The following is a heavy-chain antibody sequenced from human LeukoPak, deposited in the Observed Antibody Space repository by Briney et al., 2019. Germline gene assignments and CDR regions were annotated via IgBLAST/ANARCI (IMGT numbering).Heavy chain of an antibody. D-gene: IGHD2-2*03. J-gene: IGHJ4*02. Sequence: PSETLSLTCAVYGGSFSGYYWSWIRQPPGKGLEWIGKINHSGSTNYNPSLKSRVTISVDTSKNQFSLKLSSVTAADTAVYYCARGGYCSSTSCYYFDYWGQGTLVTVSS. CDR2: INHSGST. V-gene: IGHV4-34*01. CDR3: ARGGYCSSTSCYYFDY. CDR1: GGSFSGYY.